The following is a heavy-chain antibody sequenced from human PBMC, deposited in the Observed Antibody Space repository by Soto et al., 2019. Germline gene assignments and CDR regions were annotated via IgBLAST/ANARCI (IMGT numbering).Heavy chain of an antibody. D-gene: IGHD6-19*01. CDR2: INHSGST. Sequence: SETLSLTCAVYGGSFSGYYWSWIRQPPGKGLEWIGEINHSGSTNCNPSLKSRVTISVDTSKNQFSLKLSSVTAADTAVYYCARGPGSGWAYYYYGMDVWGQGTTVTVSS. CDR3: ARGPGSGWAYYYYGMDV. V-gene: IGHV4-34*01. CDR1: GGSFSGYY. J-gene: IGHJ6*02.